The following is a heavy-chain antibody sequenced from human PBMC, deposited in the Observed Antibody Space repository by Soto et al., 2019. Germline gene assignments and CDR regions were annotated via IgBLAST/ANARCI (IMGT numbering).Heavy chain of an antibody. CDR1: GFTFSRYS. J-gene: IGHJ4*02. CDR3: AKSPTMVRGLIFDY. V-gene: IGHV3-23*01. Sequence: PGGSLRLSCAASGFTFSRYSLSWVRQAPGKGLDWVSAIRGSGDNTYYADSVKGRFTISRDNTKNTLYLQMNSLRAEDTAVYDCAKSPTMVRGLIFDYWGQAALGAICS. D-gene: IGHD3-10*01. CDR2: IRGSGDNT.